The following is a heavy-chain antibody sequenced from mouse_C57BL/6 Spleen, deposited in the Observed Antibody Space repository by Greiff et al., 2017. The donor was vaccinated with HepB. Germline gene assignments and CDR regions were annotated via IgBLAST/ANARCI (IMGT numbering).Heavy chain of an antibody. CDR2: IYPRSGNT. CDR1: GYTFTSYG. Sequence: VQVVESGAELARPGASVKLSCKASGYTFTSYGISWVKQRTGQGLEGIGEIYPRSGNTYYNEKFKGKATLTADKSSSTAYMELRSLTSEDSAVYFCAREGYGNYGTWFAYWGQGTLVTVSA. CDR3: AREGYGNYGTWFAY. J-gene: IGHJ3*01. D-gene: IGHD2-1*01. V-gene: IGHV1-81*01.